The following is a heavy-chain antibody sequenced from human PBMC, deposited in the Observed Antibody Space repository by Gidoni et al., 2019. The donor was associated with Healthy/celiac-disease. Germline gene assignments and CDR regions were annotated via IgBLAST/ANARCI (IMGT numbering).Heavy chain of an antibody. V-gene: IGHV3-23*01. CDR2: ISGSGGST. D-gene: IGHD3-9*01. J-gene: IGHJ6*02. CDR1: GFTFSSYA. Sequence: EVQLLESGGGLVQPGGSLRLSCAASGFTFSSYAMRWVRQAPGKGLEWVSAISGSGGSTYYADSVKGRFTISRDNSKNTLYLQMNSLRAEDTAVYYCAKDPLKRYDILTPLYGMDVWGQGTTVTVSS. CDR3: AKDPLKRYDILTPLYGMDV.